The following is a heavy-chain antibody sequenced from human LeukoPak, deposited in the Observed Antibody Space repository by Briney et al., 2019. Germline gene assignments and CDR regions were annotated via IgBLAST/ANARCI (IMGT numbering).Heavy chain of an antibody. J-gene: IGHJ4*02. V-gene: IGHV1-46*01. CDR3: ARTSSSWYDLVY. CDR1: GFTFTSYY. CDR2: INPSGGST. D-gene: IGHD6-13*01. Sequence: PGGSLRLSCAASGFTFTSYYMHWVRQAPGQGLEWMGIINPSGGSTSYAQKFQGRVTMTRDTSTSTVYMELSSLRSEDTAVYYCARTSSSWYDLVYWGQGTLVTVSS.